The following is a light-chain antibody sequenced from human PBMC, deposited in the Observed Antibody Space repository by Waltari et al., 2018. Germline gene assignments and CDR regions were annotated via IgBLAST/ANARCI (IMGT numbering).Light chain of an antibody. CDR3: QTWGTGILSWV. CDR1: SGHSSYV. CDR2: VNSDGSH. J-gene: IGLJ3*02. Sequence: QLVLTQPPSASASLGASVKLTCTLSSGHSSYVIAWHQHQPGKGPRYLMKVNSDGSHFKGDGIPDRFSRSSSGAERYLTISSLQSEDEADYYCQTWGTGILSWVFGGGTKLTVL. V-gene: IGLV4-69*01.